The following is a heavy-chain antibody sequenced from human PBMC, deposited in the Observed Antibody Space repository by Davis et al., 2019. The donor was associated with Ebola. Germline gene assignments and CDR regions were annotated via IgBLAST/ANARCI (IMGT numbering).Heavy chain of an antibody. J-gene: IGHJ5*02. D-gene: IGHD1-26*01. V-gene: IGHV4-59*04. CDR1: GDSISTYY. Sequence: PSETLSLTCTVSGDSISTYYWSWIRQPPGKGLEWIGYAHYRGSTYYHPSLKSRVTISVDTSKNQISLKLSSVTAADTAVYSCVRHGASGSYNRRDSWFDPWGQGTLVTVSS. CDR2: AHYRGST. CDR3: VRHGASGSYNRRDSWFDP.